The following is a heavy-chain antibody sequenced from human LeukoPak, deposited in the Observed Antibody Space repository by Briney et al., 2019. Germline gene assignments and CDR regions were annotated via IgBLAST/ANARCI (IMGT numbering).Heavy chain of an antibody. D-gene: IGHD3-22*01. J-gene: IGHJ4*02. Sequence: GGSLRLSCAASGFTFSSYSMNWVRQAPGKGLEWVSYISSSSSTIYYADSVKGRFTISRDNAKNSLYLQMNSLRAEDTAVYYCARDTKNPHYYDSTWGQGTLVTVSS. V-gene: IGHV3-48*04. CDR3: ARDTKNPHYYDST. CDR1: GFTFSSYS. CDR2: ISSSSSTI.